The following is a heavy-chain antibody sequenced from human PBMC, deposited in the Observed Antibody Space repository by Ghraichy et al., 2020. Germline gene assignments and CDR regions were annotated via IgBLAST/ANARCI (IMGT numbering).Heavy chain of an antibody. Sequence: GGSLRLSCAASGFTVSSNYMSWVRQAPGKGLEWVSVIYSGGSTYYADSVKGRFTISRDNSKNTLYLQMNSLRAEDTAVYYCARYGGTAYCSGGSCYLAHFDYWGQGTLVTVSS. CDR1: GFTVSSNY. CDR3: ARYGGTAYCSGGSCYLAHFDY. J-gene: IGHJ4*02. V-gene: IGHV3-53*01. CDR2: IYSGGST. D-gene: IGHD2-15*01.